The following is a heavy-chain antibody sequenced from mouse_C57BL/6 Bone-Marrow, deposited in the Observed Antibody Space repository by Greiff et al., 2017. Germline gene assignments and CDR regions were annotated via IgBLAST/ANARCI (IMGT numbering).Heavy chain of an antibody. J-gene: IGHJ1*03. CDR1: GYTFTSYW. Sequence: VQLQPPGAELVKPGASVKLSCKASGYTFTSYWMHWVKQRPGQGLEWIGMIHPNSGSTNYNEKFKSKATLTVDKSSSTAYMQLSSLTSEDSAVYYCARSYYYGSPYFDVWGTGTTVTVAS. CDR3: ARSYYYGSPYFDV. V-gene: IGHV1-64*01. CDR2: IHPNSGST. D-gene: IGHD1-1*01.